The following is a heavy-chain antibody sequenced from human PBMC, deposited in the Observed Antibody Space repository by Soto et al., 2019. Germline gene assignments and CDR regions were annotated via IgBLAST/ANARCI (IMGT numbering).Heavy chain of an antibody. CDR2: MNTNTNTT. V-gene: IGHV1-8*01. Sequence: GASVKVSCKASGYTFTNTDINWVRQAPGQGLERIRWMNTNTNTTDSAEVFEGRVSLTWDTSSSTAYMQLNSLKIDDTAVYYCAREVVETSSLWLDPWVQGTLVTVSS. J-gene: IGHJ5*02. D-gene: IGHD6-6*01. CDR3: AREVVETSSLWLDP. CDR1: GYTFTNTD.